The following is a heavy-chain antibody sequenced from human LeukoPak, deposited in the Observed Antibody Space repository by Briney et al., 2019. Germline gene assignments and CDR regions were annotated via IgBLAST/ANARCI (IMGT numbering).Heavy chain of an antibody. CDR1: GYTFTNYG. Sequence: GASVKVSCKASGYTFTNYGISWVRQAPGQGLEWMGRIIPILGIANYAQKFQGRVTMTTDTSTGTAYMELRSLRSDDTAVYYCARDGGGVGALSPDYWGQGTLVTVSS. D-gene: IGHD1-26*01. V-gene: IGHV1-18*01. CDR2: IIPILGIA. J-gene: IGHJ4*02. CDR3: ARDGGGVGALSPDY.